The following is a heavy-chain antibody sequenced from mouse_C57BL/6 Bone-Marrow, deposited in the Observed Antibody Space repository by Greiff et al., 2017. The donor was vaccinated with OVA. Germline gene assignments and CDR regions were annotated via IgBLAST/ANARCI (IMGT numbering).Heavy chain of an antibody. CDR3: ARAHYYGSSMDY. D-gene: IGHD1-1*01. J-gene: IGHJ2*01. V-gene: IGHV1-81*01. CDR1: GYTFTSYG. Sequence: QVQLKQSGAELARPGASVKLSCKASGYTFTSYGISWVKQRTGQGLEWIGEIYPRSGNTYYNEKFKGKATLTADKSSSTAYMELRSLTSEDSAVYFCARAHYYGSSMDYWGQGTTLTVSS. CDR2: IYPRSGNT.